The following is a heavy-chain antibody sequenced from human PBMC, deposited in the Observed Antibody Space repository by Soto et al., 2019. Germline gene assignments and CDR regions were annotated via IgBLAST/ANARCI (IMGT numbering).Heavy chain of an antibody. CDR1: GFSLSTSRVG. CDR2: IYWGDDK. CDR3: AHYRIFGDYMYYFDS. J-gene: IGHJ4*02. Sequence: QITLKESGPTLVKPTQTLTLTCTFSGFSLSTSRVGVGWIRQTPGKALEWLALIYWGDDKRYCQSLKTRLTITKDTSKNQVVLTMTNMDPVDTATYYGAHYRIFGDYMYYFDSWGQGTLVTVSS. V-gene: IGHV2-5*02. D-gene: IGHD4-17*01.